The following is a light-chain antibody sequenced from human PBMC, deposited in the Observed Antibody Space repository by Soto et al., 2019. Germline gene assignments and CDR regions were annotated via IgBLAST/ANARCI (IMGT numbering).Light chain of an antibody. CDR3: QQCGSLFT. J-gene: IGKJ4*01. CDR2: GAS. V-gene: IGKV3-20*01. Sequence: EIVLTQSPGTLSLSPGVRATLSCRASQSVSSSYLAWYQQKPGQAPRLLIYGASSRATGIPDRFSGSGSGTDFTLTLSRLEPEDFAVYYCQQCGSLFTFGGGTKVEIK. CDR1: QSVSSSY.